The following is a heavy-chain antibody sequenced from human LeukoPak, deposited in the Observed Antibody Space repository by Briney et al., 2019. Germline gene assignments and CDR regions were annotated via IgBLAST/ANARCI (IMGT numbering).Heavy chain of an antibody. Sequence: ASVKVSCKASGYTFIGHYIHWVRQAPGQGLEWMGWINPNSDATKYSQKFQGRVTMTRDTSISTTYMDLTRLTSDDTAVYYCARGPEYGGTIDYWGQGTLVTVSS. J-gene: IGHJ4*02. CDR2: INPNSDAT. CDR1: GYTFIGHY. CDR3: ARGPEYGGTIDY. V-gene: IGHV1-2*02. D-gene: IGHD4-23*01.